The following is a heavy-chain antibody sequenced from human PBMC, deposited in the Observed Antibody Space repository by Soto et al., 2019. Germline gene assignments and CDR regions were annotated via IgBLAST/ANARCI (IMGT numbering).Heavy chain of an antibody. CDR2: INHSGST. V-gene: IGHV4-31*03. CDR3: ARDKITGLFDY. D-gene: IGHD2-8*02. CDR1: GGSISSGGYY. Sequence: SETLSLTCTVSGGSISSGGYYWSWIRQHPGKGLEWIGEINHSGSTNYNPSLKSRVTISVDTSKNQFSLKLTSVTAADTAVYYCARDKITGLFDYWGQGTLVTVSS. J-gene: IGHJ4*02.